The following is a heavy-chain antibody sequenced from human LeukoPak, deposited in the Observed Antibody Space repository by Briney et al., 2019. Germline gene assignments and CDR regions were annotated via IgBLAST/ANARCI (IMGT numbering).Heavy chain of an antibody. J-gene: IGHJ3*02. V-gene: IGHV4-30-2*01. CDR1: GGSISSGGYS. CDR2: IYHSGST. CDR3: ARGPRVVPAGPNGDAFDI. D-gene: IGHD2-2*01. Sequence: SETLSLTCAVSGGSISSGGYSWSWIRQPPGKGLEWIGYIYHSGSTYYNPSLKSRVTISVDRSKNQFSLKLSSVTAADTAVYYCARGPRVVPAGPNGDAFDIWGQGTMVTVSS.